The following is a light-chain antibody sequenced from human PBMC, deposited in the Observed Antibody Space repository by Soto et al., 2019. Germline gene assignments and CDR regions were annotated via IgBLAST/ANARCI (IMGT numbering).Light chain of an antibody. V-gene: IGLV2-23*01. CDR1: SSDVGSYNL. J-gene: IGLJ2*01. CDR3: CSYEGRSVV. CDR2: EGY. Sequence: QSALTQPASVSGSPGPSITISCTGSSSDVGSYNLVSWYQHHPGKDPKVIIYEGYKRPSGVSIRFSGSKSGNTASLTISGLLAEAEAYYYCCSYEGRSVVFGGGTKLTVL.